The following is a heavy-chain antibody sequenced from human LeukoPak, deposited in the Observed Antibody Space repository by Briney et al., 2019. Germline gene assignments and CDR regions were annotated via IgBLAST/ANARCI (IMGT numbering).Heavy chain of an antibody. Sequence: PGGSLRLSCAASGFIFDDYAMHWVRQTPGKGLEWVSSISSSSSYIYYADSVKGRFTISRDNAKNSLYLQMNSLRAEDTAVYYCARVMSRWIQDYWGQGTLVTVPS. CDR1: GFIFDDYA. J-gene: IGHJ4*02. D-gene: IGHD5-18*01. CDR2: ISSSSSYI. V-gene: IGHV3-21*01. CDR3: ARVMSRWIQDY.